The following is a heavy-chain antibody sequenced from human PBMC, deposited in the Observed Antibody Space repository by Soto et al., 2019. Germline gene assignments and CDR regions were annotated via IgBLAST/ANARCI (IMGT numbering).Heavy chain of an antibody. Sequence: ASVKVSCKASGGTFSSYSISWVRQAPGQGREWMGRIIPILGIANYAQKFQGRVTSTADKSTSTAYMELSSRRSEDTAVYYCGRMANWNDGWFDPWCQGTLVTVSS. CDR3: GRMANWNDGWFDP. V-gene: IGHV1-69*02. CDR2: IIPILGIA. J-gene: IGHJ5*02. CDR1: GGTFSSYS. D-gene: IGHD1-20*01.